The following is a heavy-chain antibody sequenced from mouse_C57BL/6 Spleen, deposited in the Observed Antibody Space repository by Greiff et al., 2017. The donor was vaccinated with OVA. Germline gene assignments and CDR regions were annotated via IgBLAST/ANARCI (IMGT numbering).Heavy chain of an antibody. V-gene: IGHV2-2*01. CDR3: ARNGYGTAWFAY. Sequence: VMLVESGPGLVQPSQSLSITCTVSGFSLTSYGVHWFRQSPGKGLEWLGVIWSGGSTDYNAAFISRLSISKDNSKSQVFFKMNSLQADDTAIYYCARNGYGTAWFAYWGQGTLVTVSA. CDR2: IWSGGST. CDR1: GFSLTSYG. J-gene: IGHJ3*01. D-gene: IGHD1-1*01.